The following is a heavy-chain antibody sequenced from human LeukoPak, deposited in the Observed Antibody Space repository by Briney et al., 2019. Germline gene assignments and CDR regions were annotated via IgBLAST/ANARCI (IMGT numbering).Heavy chain of an antibody. D-gene: IGHD1-26*01. CDR3: TRESGAFSPFGF. CDR2: VQLNGAT. Sequence: SETLSLTCAVSGGSILSTNWWSWVRQPPGKGLEWIGEVQLNGATNYNPSVEGRVTMSIDKSKNHLSLEVISVTVADTAMYYCTRESGAFSPFGFWGQGALVTVSS. CDR1: GGSILSTNW. J-gene: IGHJ4*02. V-gene: IGHV4-4*02.